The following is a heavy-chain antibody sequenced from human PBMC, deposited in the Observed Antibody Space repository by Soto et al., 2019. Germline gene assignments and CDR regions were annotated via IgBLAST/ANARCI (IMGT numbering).Heavy chain of an antibody. Sequence: VQLVESGGGVVQPGRSLRLSCAASGFTFSDYAMHWVRQAPGKGLEWVAVVSHDGRNTHYADSVKGRFTISRDSSKNTVALERTSLRAEDTAVYCCAKGGRQGLVTSDFNSWGQGALVTVSS. V-gene: IGHV3-30*18. CDR1: GFTFSDYA. D-gene: IGHD6-19*01. CDR3: AKGGRQGLVTSDFNS. J-gene: IGHJ4*02. CDR2: VSHDGRNT.